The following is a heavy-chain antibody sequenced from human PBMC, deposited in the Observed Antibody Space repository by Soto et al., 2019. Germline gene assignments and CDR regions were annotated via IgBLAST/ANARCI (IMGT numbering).Heavy chain of an antibody. D-gene: IGHD1-26*01. J-gene: IGHJ4*02. Sequence: GGSLRLSCAASGFTFDDYAMHWVRQAPGKGLEWVSGISWNSGSIGYADSVKGRFTISRDNAKNSLYLQMNSLRAEDTALYYCAKAIHPAMALQVGAFDYWGQGTLVTVSS. CDR2: ISWNSGSI. CDR1: GFTFDDYA. CDR3: AKAIHPAMALQVGAFDY. V-gene: IGHV3-9*01.